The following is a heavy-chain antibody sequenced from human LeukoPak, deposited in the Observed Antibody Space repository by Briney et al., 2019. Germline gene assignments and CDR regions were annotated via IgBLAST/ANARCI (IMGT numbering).Heavy chain of an antibody. D-gene: IGHD3-16*01. Sequence: PSETLSLTCTVSGGSISGYYWSWIRQPPGKGLEWIGYIYYSGSTNYNPSLKSRVTISVDTSENQFSLKLSSVTAADTAVYYCARESFYAFDIWGQGTMVTVSS. V-gene: IGHV4-59*01. CDR3: ARESFYAFDI. CDR1: GGSISGYY. CDR2: IYYSGST. J-gene: IGHJ3*02.